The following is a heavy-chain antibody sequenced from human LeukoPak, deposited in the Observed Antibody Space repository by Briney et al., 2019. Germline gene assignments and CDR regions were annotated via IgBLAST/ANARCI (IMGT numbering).Heavy chain of an antibody. CDR2: IIPILGIA. D-gene: IGHD2-2*01. Sequence: ASVKVSCKASGGTFSSYTISWVRQAPGQGLEWMGRIIPILGIANYAQKFQGRVTITADKSTSTAYMELSSLRSEDTAVYYCATHCSSTSCYAGSFDYWGQRTLVTVSS. CDR3: ATHCSSTSCYAGSFDY. V-gene: IGHV1-69*02. J-gene: IGHJ4*02. CDR1: GGTFSSYT.